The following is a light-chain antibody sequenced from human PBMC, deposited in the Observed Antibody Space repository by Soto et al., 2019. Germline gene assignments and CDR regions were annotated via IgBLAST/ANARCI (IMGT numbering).Light chain of an antibody. CDR2: DAS. CDR3: QQPWGT. V-gene: IGKV3-11*01. CDR1: QSVSRNY. Sequence: VVLTQSPCTLSLSPGERATLSCRASQSVSRNYLAWYQKKPGQAPRLLIYDASNRATGIPARFSGSGSGTDFTLTISSLEPEDFAVYYCQQPWGTFGGGTKVDI. J-gene: IGKJ4*01.